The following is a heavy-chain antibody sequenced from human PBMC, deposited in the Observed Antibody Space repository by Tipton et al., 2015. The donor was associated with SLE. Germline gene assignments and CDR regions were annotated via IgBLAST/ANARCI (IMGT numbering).Heavy chain of an antibody. CDR2: IYYSGST. V-gene: IGHV4-34*01. CDR1: GFTFSDYY. J-gene: IGHJ4*02. Sequence: LRLSCAASGFTFSDYYMSWIRQPPGKGLEWIGSIYYSGSTYYNPSLKSRATISIDTSKNQFSLKLTSVTAADTAVYYCARGKISWAVFVVRSYFDSWGQGTLVTVSS. D-gene: IGHD2-8*02. CDR3: ARGKISWAVFVVRSYFDS.